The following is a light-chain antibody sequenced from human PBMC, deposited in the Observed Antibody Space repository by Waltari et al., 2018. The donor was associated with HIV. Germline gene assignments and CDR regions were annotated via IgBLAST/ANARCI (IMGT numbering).Light chain of an antibody. Sequence: DIQMTQSPSSLSASVGDRVTITCRASQGIANSVAWYQREPGRAPKLLLYGASILESGVPSRFSGSGSGTDYTLTINSLQPEDSATYYCQQYYNTPRTFGQGTKVEI. CDR1: QGIANS. J-gene: IGKJ1*01. CDR2: GAS. V-gene: IGKV1-NL1*01. CDR3: QQYYNTPRT.